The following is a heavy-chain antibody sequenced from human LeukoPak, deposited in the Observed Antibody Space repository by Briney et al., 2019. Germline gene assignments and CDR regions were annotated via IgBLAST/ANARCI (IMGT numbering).Heavy chain of an antibody. V-gene: IGHV4-4*09. CDR2: IYSSETT. CDR1: GASISSDY. J-gene: IGHJ5*02. Sequence: PSETLSLTCSVSGASISSDYWSWIRQPPGKGLEWIGNIYSSETTKYNPSLRSRATISGDTSKNQFSLKLSSVTAADTAVYYCARMDMVVVPAAITPGWFDPWGQGTLVTVSS. D-gene: IGHD2-2*03. CDR3: ARMDMVVVPAAITPGWFDP.